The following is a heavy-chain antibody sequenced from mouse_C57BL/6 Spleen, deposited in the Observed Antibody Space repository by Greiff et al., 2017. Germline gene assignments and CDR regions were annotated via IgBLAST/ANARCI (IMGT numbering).Heavy chain of an antibody. V-gene: IGHV14-3*01. D-gene: IGHD1-1*01. Sequence: VHVKQSVAELVRPGASVKLSCTASGFNIKNTYMHWVKQRPEQGLEWIGRIDPANGNTKYAPKFQGKATITADTSSNTAYLQLSSLTSEDTAIYYCAPYYYGSSSFAYWGQGTLVTVSA. J-gene: IGHJ3*01. CDR1: GFNIKNTY. CDR2: IDPANGNT. CDR3: APYYYGSSSFAY.